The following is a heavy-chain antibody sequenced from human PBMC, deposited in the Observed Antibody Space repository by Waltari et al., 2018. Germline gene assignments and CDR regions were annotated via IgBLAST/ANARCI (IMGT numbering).Heavy chain of an antibody. D-gene: IGHD3-16*02. CDR3: ARGMITFGGVIVILPYFDY. Sequence: QVQLQESGPGLVKPSQTLSHTCTVTGGSISSGGYYWSWIRQQPGNGLEWIGYIYYSGSTYYNPSLKSRVTISVDTSKNQFSLKLSSVTAADTAVYYCARGMITFGGVIVILPYFDYWGQGTLVTVSS. V-gene: IGHV4-31*03. CDR2: IYYSGST. J-gene: IGHJ4*02. CDR1: GGSISSGGYY.